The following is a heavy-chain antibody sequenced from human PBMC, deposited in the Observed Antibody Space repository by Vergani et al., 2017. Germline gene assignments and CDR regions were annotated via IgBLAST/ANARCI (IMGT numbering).Heavy chain of an antibody. CDR1: GASIRSSNYY. Sequence: QLQLQESGPGLVKPSATLSLTCSVSGASIRSSNYYWGWIRQPPGKGLEWIASIYYSGSTYSTPSLKSRVTISVDTSKNQFSLKLSSVTAADTAVYFCARHSTVEWLVKLGWIDPWGQGILVTVSS. CDR3: ARHSTVEWLVKLGWIDP. D-gene: IGHD6-19*01. CDR2: IYYSGST. J-gene: IGHJ5*02. V-gene: IGHV4-39*01.